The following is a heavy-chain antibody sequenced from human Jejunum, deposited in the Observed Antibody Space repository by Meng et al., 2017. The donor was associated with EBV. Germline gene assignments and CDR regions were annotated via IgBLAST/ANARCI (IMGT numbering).Heavy chain of an antibody. Sequence: VQLVRSGGGVERPGAQFNVSCKASEYTFTSYDINWVRPATGQGLEWMGWMNPNSGNTGYAQKFQGRVTMTRNTSISTAYMELSSLRSEDTAVYYCARGRVWGSYQDYWGQGTLVTVSS. CDR1: EYTFTSYD. CDR3: ARGRVWGSYQDY. D-gene: IGHD3-16*02. J-gene: IGHJ4*02. CDR2: MNPNSGNT. V-gene: IGHV1-8*01.